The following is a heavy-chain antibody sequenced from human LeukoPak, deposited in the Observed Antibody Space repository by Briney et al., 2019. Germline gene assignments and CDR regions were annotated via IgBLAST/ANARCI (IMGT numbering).Heavy chain of an antibody. Sequence: GGSLRLSCAASGFTFSSYWMSWVRQAPGKGLEWVANIKQDGSEKYYVDSVKGRFTISRDNAKNSLYLQMNSLRAEDTAAYYCARGRGYCSSTSCYFFGFDYWGQGTLVTVSS. D-gene: IGHD2-2*01. V-gene: IGHV3-7*03. J-gene: IGHJ4*02. CDR2: IKQDGSEK. CDR1: GFTFSSYW. CDR3: ARGRGYCSSTSCYFFGFDY.